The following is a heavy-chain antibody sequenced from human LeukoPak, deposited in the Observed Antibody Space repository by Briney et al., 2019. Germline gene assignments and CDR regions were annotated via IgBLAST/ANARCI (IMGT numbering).Heavy chain of an antibody. CDR3: ARDSTYYYASGSSGPHYFDS. V-gene: IGHV3-30*17. CDR1: GFPFSNYV. J-gene: IGHJ4*02. Sequence: PGGPLRLPCAASGFPFSNYVMHWFGQAPGKGPEGGAVISKEGGNTYYADSVKGRFTISRDNSKNTLYLQLDSLRAEDTSVYYCARDSTYYYASGSSGPHYFDSWGQGTLVTVSS. CDR2: ISKEGGNT. D-gene: IGHD3-10*01.